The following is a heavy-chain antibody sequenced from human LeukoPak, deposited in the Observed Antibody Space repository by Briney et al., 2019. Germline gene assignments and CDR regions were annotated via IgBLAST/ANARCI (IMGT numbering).Heavy chain of an antibody. J-gene: IGHJ6*02. CDR2: ISYDGSNK. Sequence: QPGGSLRLSWAAAGFTFSSYGMHWVRQAPGKGLEWVAVISYDGSNKYYADSVKGRFTISRDNSKNTLYLQMNSLRAEDTAVYYCAKDEVDYDFWSGPWYYYGMDVWGQGTTVTVSS. D-gene: IGHD3-3*01. CDR1: GFTFSSYG. V-gene: IGHV3-30*18. CDR3: AKDEVDYDFWSGPWYYYGMDV.